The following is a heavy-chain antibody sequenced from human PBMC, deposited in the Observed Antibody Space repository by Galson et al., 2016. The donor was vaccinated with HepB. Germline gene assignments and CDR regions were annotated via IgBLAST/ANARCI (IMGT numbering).Heavy chain of an antibody. CDR3: AARRGHLVHLYWYGMDV. CDR2: ISGSGDST. J-gene: IGHJ6*04. D-gene: IGHD6-6*01. V-gene: IGHV3-23*01. Sequence: SLRLSCAASGFTFSSYAMSWVRQAPGKGLEWVSAISGSGDSTYYADSVKGRFTISRDNSKNTLYLQMNSLRAEETAVYYCAARRGHLVHLYWYGMDVWGKGTTVTVSS. CDR1: GFTFSSYA.